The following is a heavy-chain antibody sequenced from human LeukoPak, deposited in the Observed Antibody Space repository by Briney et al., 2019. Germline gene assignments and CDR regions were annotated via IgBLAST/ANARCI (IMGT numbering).Heavy chain of an antibody. Sequence: ASVKVSCKASGYTFTSYAMHWVRQAPGQRLEWMGWINAGNGNTKYSQKFQGRVTITRDTSASTAYMELSSLRSEDTAVYYCARELYCSGGSCYSVGSDYWGQGTLVTVSS. CDR2: INAGNGNT. CDR1: GYTFTSYA. D-gene: IGHD2-15*01. CDR3: ARELYCSGGSCYSVGSDY. V-gene: IGHV1-3*01. J-gene: IGHJ4*02.